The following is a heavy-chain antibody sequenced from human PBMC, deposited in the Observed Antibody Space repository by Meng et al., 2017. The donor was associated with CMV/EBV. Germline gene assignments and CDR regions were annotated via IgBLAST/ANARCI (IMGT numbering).Heavy chain of an antibody. J-gene: IGHJ3*02. V-gene: IGHV3-74*01. CDR3: ARDPEGPINFLYGDDAFDI. CDR2: INSDGSST. D-gene: IGHD4-17*01. Sequence: GESLKISCAASGFTFSSYWMHWVRQAPGKGLVWVSRINSDGSSTSYADSVKGRFTISRDNAKNTLYLQMNSLRAEDTAVYYCARDPEGPINFLYGDDAFDIWGQGTMVTVSS. CDR1: GFTFSSYW.